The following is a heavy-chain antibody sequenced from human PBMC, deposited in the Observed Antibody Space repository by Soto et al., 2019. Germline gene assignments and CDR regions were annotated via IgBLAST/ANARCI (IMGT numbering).Heavy chain of an antibody. D-gene: IGHD1-7*01. Sequence: PGGSLRLSCAASGFGFSSDSMAWVRQAPGKGLEWVSSISSSGSFMNYADSVKGRFTISRDNARNSLYLQMSGLKDEDTAVYYCARDPPTGTTLDWVDSWGQGTLVTVSS. J-gene: IGHJ5*01. CDR3: ARDPPTGTTLDWVDS. CDR1: GFGFSSDS. V-gene: IGHV3-21*01. CDR2: ISSSGSFM.